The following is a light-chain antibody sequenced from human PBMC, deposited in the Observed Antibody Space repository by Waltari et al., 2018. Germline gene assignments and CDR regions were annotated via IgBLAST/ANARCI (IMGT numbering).Light chain of an antibody. CDR3: HSRDSSGDVL. CDR2: GKN. J-gene: IGLJ2*01. CDR1: SPRTYY. Sequence: SSELTQDPAVSVALGQTVRITCQGDSPRTYYVSWFHQRPGEAPALVILGKNNRPSGDPDRFPASSSGSSGSLTIIGAQAEDEADYYCHSRDSSGDVLIGGGTKLTV. V-gene: IGLV3-19*01.